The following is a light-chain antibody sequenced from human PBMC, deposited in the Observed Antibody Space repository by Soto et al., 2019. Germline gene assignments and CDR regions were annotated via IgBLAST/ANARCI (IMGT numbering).Light chain of an antibody. J-gene: IGLJ2*01. Sequence: QSALTQPRSVSGSPGQSVTISCTGTSSDVGGYNYVSWYQQHLGKAPKLMIYVVSKRPSGVPDRFSGSKSGNTASLTISGLQAEDEDDYYCCSYAGSYTVVFGGGTKLTVL. CDR2: VVS. V-gene: IGLV2-11*01. CDR1: SSDVGGYNY. CDR3: CSYAGSYTVV.